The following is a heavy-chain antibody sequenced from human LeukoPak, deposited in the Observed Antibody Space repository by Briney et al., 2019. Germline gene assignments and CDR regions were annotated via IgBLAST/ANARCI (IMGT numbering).Heavy chain of an antibody. D-gene: IGHD1-26*01. Sequence: ASVKVSCKASGGTFSSYAISWVRQAPGQGLEWIGGIIPIFGTANYAQKFQGRVTITADESTSTAYMELSSLRSEDTAVYYCAFIGHLYYYYGMDVWGQGTTVTVSS. J-gene: IGHJ6*02. CDR2: IIPIFGTA. CDR3: AFIGHLYYYYGMDV. CDR1: GGTFSSYA. V-gene: IGHV1-69*01.